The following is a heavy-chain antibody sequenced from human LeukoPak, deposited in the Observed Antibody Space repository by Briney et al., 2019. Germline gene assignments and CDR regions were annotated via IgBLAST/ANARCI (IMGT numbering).Heavy chain of an antibody. Sequence: PSETLSLTCAVYGGSFSGYYWSWIRQPPGKGLEWIGEINHSGSTNYNPSLKSRVTISVDTSKNQFSLKLSSVTAADTAVYYCARHVLVPAANNWFDPWGQGTLVTVSS. V-gene: IGHV4-34*01. CDR3: ARHVLVPAANNWFDP. CDR2: INHSGST. CDR1: GGSFSGYY. J-gene: IGHJ5*02. D-gene: IGHD2-2*01.